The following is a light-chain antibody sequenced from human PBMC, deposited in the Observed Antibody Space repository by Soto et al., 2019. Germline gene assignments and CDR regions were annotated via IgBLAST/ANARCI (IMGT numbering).Light chain of an antibody. J-gene: IGLJ2*01. CDR1: SSDIGGYSY. CDR2: EVS. CDR3: SSYSGTSTPVV. Sequence: SVLTQPASVSGSPGQSITISCTGTSSDIGGYSYVSWYQQHPGKAPKLIIYEVSNRPSGVSNRFSGSKSGNTASLTISGLQAEDEADYSCSSYSGTSTPVVFGGGTKLTVL. V-gene: IGLV2-14*01.